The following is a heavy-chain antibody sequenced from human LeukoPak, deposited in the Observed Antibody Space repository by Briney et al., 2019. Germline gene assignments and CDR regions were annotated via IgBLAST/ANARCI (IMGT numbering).Heavy chain of an antibody. CDR2: TNYDGSDR. V-gene: IGHV3-30*02. CDR1: GFTFRNYA. Sequence: GGSLRLSCAASGFTFRNYAMYWVRQAPGKGLEWVAFTNYDGSDRCYADSVKGRFTVSRDDPKNTLYLQMNSLRTEDTAVYYCAKDLPDRYSLEYWGQGTMVTVPS. CDR3: AKDLPDRYSLEY. D-gene: IGHD2-15*01. J-gene: IGHJ4*02.